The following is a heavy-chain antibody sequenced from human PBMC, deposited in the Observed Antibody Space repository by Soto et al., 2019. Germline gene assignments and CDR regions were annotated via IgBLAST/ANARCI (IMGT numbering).Heavy chain of an antibody. CDR1: GFTFSRDG. V-gene: IGHV3-30*18. Sequence: SLRVDWAASGFTFSRDGMHWGRQAPGKGLEWVAVISYDGSNKYYADSVKGRFTISRDNSKNTLYLQMNSLRAEDTAVYYCAKDANYGDMAPWGQGTMVTVSS. CDR3: AKDANYGDMAP. J-gene: IGHJ3*01. CDR2: ISYDGSNK. D-gene: IGHD4-17*01.